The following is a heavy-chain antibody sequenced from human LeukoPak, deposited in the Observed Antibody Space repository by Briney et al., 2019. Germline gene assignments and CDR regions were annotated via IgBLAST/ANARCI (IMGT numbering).Heavy chain of an antibody. J-gene: IGHJ5*02. V-gene: IGHV4-61*02. D-gene: IGHD3-22*01. CDR1: GGSISSGSYY. Sequence: SQTLSLTCTVSGGSISSGSYYWSWIRQPAGKGLEWIGRVYSSGITNYNPSLNSRVTISLDTSREQFSLKLTSVTAADTAVYYCARGVDSGGYQHKGFDPWGQGTLVTVSS. CDR3: ARGVDSGGYQHKGFDP. CDR2: VYSSGIT.